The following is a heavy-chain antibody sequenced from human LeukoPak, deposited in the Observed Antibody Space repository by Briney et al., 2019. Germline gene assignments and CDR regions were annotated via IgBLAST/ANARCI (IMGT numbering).Heavy chain of an antibody. CDR1: GGSISNYY. CDR3: ARHEKSSGWYYDY. J-gene: IGHJ4*02. V-gene: IGHV4-59*08. Sequence: PSETLSLTCTVSGGSISNYYWSWIRQPPGKGLEWIGYIYCSGSTNYNPSLKSRVTISVDSSKNQFSLKLTSVTAADTAVYYCARHEKSSGWYYDYWGQGTLVTVSS. CDR2: IYCSGST. D-gene: IGHD6-19*01.